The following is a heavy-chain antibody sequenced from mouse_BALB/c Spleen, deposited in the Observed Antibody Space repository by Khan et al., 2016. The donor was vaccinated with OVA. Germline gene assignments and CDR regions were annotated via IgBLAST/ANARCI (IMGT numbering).Heavy chain of an antibody. V-gene: IGHV3-2*02. D-gene: IGHD1-1*01. CDR3: ARFTYYWYYFDY. J-gene: IGHJ2*01. CDR1: GYSITSNYA. Sequence: EVQLQESGPGLVKPSQSLSLTCTVTGYSITSNYAWNWIRQFPGNKLEWMGYISYSGYTSYNPSLKGRISITRDTSKNQFFLQLSSLTNEDTATXYCARFTYYWYYFDYGGPGTTLTVSS. CDR2: ISYSGYT.